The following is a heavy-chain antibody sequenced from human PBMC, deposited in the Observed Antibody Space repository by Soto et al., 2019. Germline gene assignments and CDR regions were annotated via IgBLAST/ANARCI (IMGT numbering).Heavy chain of an antibody. D-gene: IGHD1-7*01. CDR3: ARARPGTTHSYWFDP. V-gene: IGHV1-69*02. CDR2: IIPILGIA. CDR1: GGTFSSYT. J-gene: IGHJ5*02. Sequence: SVKVSCKASGGTFSSYTISWVRRAPGQGLEWMGRIIPILGIANYAQKFQGRVTITADKSTSTAYMELSSLRSEDTAVYYCARARPGTTHSYWFDPWGQGTLVTVSS.